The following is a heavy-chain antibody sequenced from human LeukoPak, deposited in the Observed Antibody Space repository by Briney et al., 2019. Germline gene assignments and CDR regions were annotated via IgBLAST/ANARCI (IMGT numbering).Heavy chain of an antibody. V-gene: IGHV4-61*08. D-gene: IGHD6-6*01. CDR1: GGSISSGGYY. CDR2: IYYSGST. CDR3: SRDSGYSSSPDAFGI. J-gene: IGHJ3*02. Sequence: PSQTLSLTCTVSGGSISSGGYYWGWIRQPAGKGLEWIGYIYYSGSTNYTPSLKSRVTISVDTSKTQFSLKLISVTAADTAVYYCSRDSGYSSSPDAFGIWGQGTMVTVSS.